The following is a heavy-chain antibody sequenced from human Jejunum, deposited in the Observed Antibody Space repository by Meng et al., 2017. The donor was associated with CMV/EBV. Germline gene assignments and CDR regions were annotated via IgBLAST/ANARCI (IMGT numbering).Heavy chain of an antibody. V-gene: IGHV4-59*01. D-gene: IGHD3-10*01. Sequence: TGTVSGGSINNYYWTWIRQPPGKGLEWIGYIFYSGSTNYNPSLKSRVTISVDTSKNQFFLKLHSVTAADTAVYYCARRYGSAIDIWGQGTLVTVSS. CDR3: ARRYGSAIDI. CDR2: IFYSGST. J-gene: IGHJ4*02. CDR1: GGSINNYY.